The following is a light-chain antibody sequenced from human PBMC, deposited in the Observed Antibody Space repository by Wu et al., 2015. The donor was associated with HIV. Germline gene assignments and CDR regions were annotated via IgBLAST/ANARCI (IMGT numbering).Light chain of an antibody. V-gene: IGKV3-15*01. CDR1: QSVGNN. Sequence: ETMMTQSPATLSVSPGDRATLSCRASQSVGNNLAWYQQKSGQAPRLLIYGASTRSTGVPARFSGSGSGTDFTLTISRLEPEDFAVYYCQQYGNSPTFGQGTRLEIK. CDR2: GAS. CDR3: QQYGNSPT. J-gene: IGKJ5*01.